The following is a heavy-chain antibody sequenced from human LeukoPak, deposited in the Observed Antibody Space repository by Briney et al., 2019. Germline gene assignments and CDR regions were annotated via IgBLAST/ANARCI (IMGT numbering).Heavy chain of an antibody. J-gene: IGHJ4*02. Sequence: GGSLRLSCAASGFTVSSNYMNWVRQAPGKGLEWVSVIYSGGSTYYADSVKGRFTIYRDNSKNTLYLQMNSLRAEDTAVYYCARDVSYGWYYFDYWGQGTLVTVSS. CDR3: ARDVSYGWYYFDY. V-gene: IGHV3-53*01. CDR1: GFTVSSNY. D-gene: IGHD5-18*01. CDR2: IYSGGST.